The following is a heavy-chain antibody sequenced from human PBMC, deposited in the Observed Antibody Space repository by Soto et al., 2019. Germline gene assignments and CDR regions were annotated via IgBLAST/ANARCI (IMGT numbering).Heavy chain of an antibody. V-gene: IGHV1-58*01. CDR3: AADQFVTRYYYYGMDV. CDR1: GFSFTSSA. D-gene: IGHD2-15*01. CDR2: IVVGSGNT. J-gene: IGHJ6*02. Sequence: GTSVELTCRASGFSFTSSAVQWVRQGRGQRLEWIGWIVVGSGNTNYAQKFQERVTITRDMSTSTAYMELSSLRSEDTAVYYCAADQFVTRYYYYGMDVWGQGTTVTVSS.